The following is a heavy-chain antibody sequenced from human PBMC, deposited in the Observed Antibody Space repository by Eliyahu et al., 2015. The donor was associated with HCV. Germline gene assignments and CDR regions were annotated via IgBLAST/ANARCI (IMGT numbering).Heavy chain of an antibody. CDR1: GYSFTSYW. CDR3: ASWHLGGIGRFDP. Sequence: EVQLVQSGAEVKKPGESLXISCXGXGYSFTSYWIGGVRXMPGKGLEWMGIIYPGDSDTRYSPSFQGQVXISADKSISTAYLQWSSLKASDTAMYYCASWHLGGIGRFDPWGQGTLVTVSS. V-gene: IGHV5-51*03. J-gene: IGHJ5*02. CDR2: IYPGDSDT. D-gene: IGHD1-26*01.